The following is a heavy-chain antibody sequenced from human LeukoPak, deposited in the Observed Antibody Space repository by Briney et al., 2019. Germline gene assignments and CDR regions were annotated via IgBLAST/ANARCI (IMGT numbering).Heavy chain of an antibody. Sequence: SETLSLTCAVYGGSFSSYYWSWIRQPPGKGLEWIGYIYYSGSTNYNPSLKSRVTISVDTSKNQFSLKLSSVTAADTAVYYCASRGVMFYFDYWGQGTLVTVSS. CDR1: GGSFSSYY. CDR3: ASRGVMFYFDY. CDR2: IYYSGST. J-gene: IGHJ4*02. V-gene: IGHV4-59*08. D-gene: IGHD3-3*01.